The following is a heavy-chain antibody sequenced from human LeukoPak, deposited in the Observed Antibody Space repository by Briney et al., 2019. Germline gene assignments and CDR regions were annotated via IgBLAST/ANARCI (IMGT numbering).Heavy chain of an antibody. Sequence: PGRSLRLSCAASGFTFSSYGMHWVRQAPGKGLEWVSVIYSDGTTYYADSVKGRFTISRDNSQNTLYLQMNSLRAEDTAVYYCARLGSYYDMDVWGQGTTVTVSS. CDR2: IYSDGTT. D-gene: IGHD3-10*01. V-gene: IGHV3-53*01. CDR1: GFTFSSYG. J-gene: IGHJ6*02. CDR3: ARLGSYYDMDV.